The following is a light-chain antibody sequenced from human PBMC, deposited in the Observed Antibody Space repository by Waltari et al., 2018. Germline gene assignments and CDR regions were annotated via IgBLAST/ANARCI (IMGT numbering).Light chain of an antibody. Sequence: QSALTQPASVSGSPGQSITISCTGTSSDVGGYEYVSWFQQHPGKAPKVLIYGVSNRPSGVSDRFSASKSGVTAALTISGLQAEDEADYYCSSYTSSNTFVFGTGTKVTVL. V-gene: IGLV2-14*01. CDR1: SSDVGGYEY. J-gene: IGLJ1*01. CDR3: SSYTSSNTFV. CDR2: GVS.